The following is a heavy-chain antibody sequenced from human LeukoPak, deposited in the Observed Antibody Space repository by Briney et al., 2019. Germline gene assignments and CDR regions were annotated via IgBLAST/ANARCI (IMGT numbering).Heavy chain of an antibody. Sequence: GGSLRLSCAASGFTFSSYGMHWVRQAPGKGLEWVAVISYDGSNKYYADSVKGRFTISRDNSKNTLYLQMNSLRAEDTAVYYCARDPRSYYDSSGYYPFDYWGQGTLVTVSS. V-gene: IGHV3-30*03. J-gene: IGHJ4*02. CDR3: ARDPRSYYDSSGYYPFDY. CDR1: GFTFSSYG. D-gene: IGHD3-22*01. CDR2: ISYDGSNK.